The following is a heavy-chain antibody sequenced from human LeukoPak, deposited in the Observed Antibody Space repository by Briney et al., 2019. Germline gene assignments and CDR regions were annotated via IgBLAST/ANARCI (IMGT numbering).Heavy chain of an antibody. D-gene: IGHD6-6*01. CDR1: GFTLSSYG. Sequence: GGSLRLSCAASGFTLSSYGMHWVRQVPGKGLEWVAVIWYDGSNKYYADSVKGRFTISRDNSKNTLYLQMNSLRAEDTAVYYCARSEYSSSGDYWGQGTLVTVSS. CDR3: ARSEYSSSGDY. V-gene: IGHV3-33*01. CDR2: IWYDGSNK. J-gene: IGHJ4*02.